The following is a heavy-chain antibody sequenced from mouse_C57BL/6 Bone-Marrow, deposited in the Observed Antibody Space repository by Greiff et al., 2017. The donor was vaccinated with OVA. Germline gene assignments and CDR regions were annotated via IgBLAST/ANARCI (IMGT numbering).Heavy chain of an antibody. CDR2: INPNNGGT. D-gene: IGHD1-1*01. J-gene: IGHJ4*01. CDR3: SIRIYYYGSSAMDY. CDR1: GYTFTDYN. Sequence: DVQLQESGPELVKPGASVKMSCKASGYTFTDYNMHWVKQSHGKSLEWIGYINPNNGGTSYNQKFKGKATLTVNKSSSTAYMELRSLTSEDSAVYSCSIRIYYYGSSAMDYWCPGPSVTVSS. V-gene: IGHV1-22*01.